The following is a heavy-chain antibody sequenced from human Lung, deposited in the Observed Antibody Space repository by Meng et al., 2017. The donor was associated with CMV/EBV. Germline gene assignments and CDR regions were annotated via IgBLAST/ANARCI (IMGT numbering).Heavy chain of an antibody. Sequence: QAQLVQSGGEVKKRGASVKFSCRASGYTFTNYGITWVRQAPGQGLEWMGWINAYNGDTNYAQTLQGRVTMTTDTSTSTAYMELRSLRSDDTAVYYCARVEVGITSGDYWGQGTLVTVSS. CDR3: ARVEVGITSGDY. V-gene: IGHV1-18*01. CDR2: INAYNGDT. CDR1: GYTFTNYG. J-gene: IGHJ4*02. D-gene: IGHD1-26*01.